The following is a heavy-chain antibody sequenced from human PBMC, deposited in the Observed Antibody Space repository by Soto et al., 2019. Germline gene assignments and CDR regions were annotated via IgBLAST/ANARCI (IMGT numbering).Heavy chain of an antibody. CDR2: INHSGST. J-gene: IGHJ4*02. CDR1: GGSFSGYY. D-gene: IGHD4-17*01. V-gene: IGHV4-34*01. CDR3: ARGWDGDYGLPY. Sequence: QVQLQQWGAGLLKPSETLSLTCAVYGGSFSGYYWSWIRQPPGKGLEWIGEINHSGSTNYNPSLKSRVAISVDTSKNQFSLKLSSVTAADTAVYYCARGWDGDYGLPYWGQGTLVTVSS.